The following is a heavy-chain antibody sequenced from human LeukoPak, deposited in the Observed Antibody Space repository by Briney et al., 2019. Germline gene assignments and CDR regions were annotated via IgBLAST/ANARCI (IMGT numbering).Heavy chain of an antibody. CDR1: GYTFTGYY. J-gene: IGHJ4*02. D-gene: IGHD6-6*01. V-gene: IGHV1-2*02. CDR2: INPNSGGT. Sequence: ASVEVSCKASGYTFTGYYMHWVRQAPGQGIEWMGWINPNSGGTNYAQKFQGRVTMTRDTSISTAYMELSRLRSDDTAVYYCARFEYSSSSIDYWGQGTLVTVSS. CDR3: ARFEYSSSSIDY.